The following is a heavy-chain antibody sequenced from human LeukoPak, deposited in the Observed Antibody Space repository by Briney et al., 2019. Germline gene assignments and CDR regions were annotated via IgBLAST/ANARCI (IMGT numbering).Heavy chain of an antibody. D-gene: IGHD3-9*01. V-gene: IGHV1-2*02. J-gene: IGHJ4*02. CDR3: ARVHYDILTGYSYFDY. CDR1: GYTFTGYY. Sequence: ASVKVSCKASGYTFTGYYMHWVRQAPGQGLEWMGWINPNSGGTDPAQKFQGRVTMTRDTSISTAYMELSRLRSDDTAVYYCARVHYDILTGYSYFDYWGQGTLVTVSS. CDR2: INPNSGGT.